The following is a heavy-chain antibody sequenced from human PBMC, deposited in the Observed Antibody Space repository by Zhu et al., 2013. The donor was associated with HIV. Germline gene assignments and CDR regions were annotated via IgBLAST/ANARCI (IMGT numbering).Heavy chain of an antibody. CDR1: GGSINSNYW. CDR2: IYPSGTT. D-gene: IGHD6-19*01. Sequence: QVQLQESGPGLVKPSGTLSLTCAVSGGSINSNYWWSWVRQPPGKGLEWIGEIYPSGTTNYNPSLKSRVTMSVDKSKNQLSLKLSSVTAADTAVYYCARHVGVAGTRGFDYWGQGTLVTVSS. CDR3: ARHVGVAGTRGFDY. J-gene: IGHJ4*02. V-gene: IGHV4-4*02.